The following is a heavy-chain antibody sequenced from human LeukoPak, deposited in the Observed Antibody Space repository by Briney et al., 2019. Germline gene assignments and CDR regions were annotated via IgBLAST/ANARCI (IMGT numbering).Heavy chain of an antibody. V-gene: IGHV4-38-2*02. D-gene: IGHD3-22*01. J-gene: IGHJ4*02. CDR3: ARLYYYDSSGYYFPYYYFDY. Sequence: SETLSLTCTVSGYSISRGYYWGWIRQPPGKGLEWIGSIYHSGSTYYNPSLKSRVTISVDTSKNQFSLKLSSVTAADRAVYYCARLYYYDSSGYYFPYYYFDYWGQGTLVTVSP. CDR2: IYHSGST. CDR1: GYSISRGYY.